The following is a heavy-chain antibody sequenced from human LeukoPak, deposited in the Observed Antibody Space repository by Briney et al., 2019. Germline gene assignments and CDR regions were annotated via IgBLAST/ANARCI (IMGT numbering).Heavy chain of an antibody. Sequence: SVKVSCKASGGTFSSYATSWVRQAPGQGLEWMGRIIPILGIANYAQKFQGRVTITADKSTSTAYMELSSLRSEDTAVYYCARSQQLAYYYYYGMDVWGQGTTVTVSS. D-gene: IGHD6-6*01. J-gene: IGHJ6*02. CDR1: GGTFSSYA. V-gene: IGHV1-69*04. CDR3: ARSQQLAYYYYYGMDV. CDR2: IIPILGIA.